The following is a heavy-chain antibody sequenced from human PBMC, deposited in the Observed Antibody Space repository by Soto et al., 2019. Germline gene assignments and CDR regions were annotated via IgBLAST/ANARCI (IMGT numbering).Heavy chain of an antibody. CDR2: IWYDGSNK. D-gene: IGHD4-17*01. CDR3: ARDLGGILGLRGAWFDP. CDR1: GFTFSSYG. V-gene: IGHV3-33*01. J-gene: IGHJ5*02. Sequence: QVQLVESGGGVVQPGRSLRLSCAASGFTFSSYGMHWVRQAPGKGLEWVAVIWYDGSNKYYADSVKGRFTISRDNSKNTLYLQMNSLRAEDTAVYYCARDLGGILGLRGAWFDPWGQGTLVTVSS.